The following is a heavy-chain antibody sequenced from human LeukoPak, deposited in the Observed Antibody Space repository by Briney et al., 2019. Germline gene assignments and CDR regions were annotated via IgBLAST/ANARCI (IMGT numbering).Heavy chain of an antibody. CDR3: ARSGGELLNDFDY. Sequence: ASVKVSCKASGYTFTGYYMHWVRQAPGQGLELMGWINPNSGGTNYAQKLQGRVTMTTDTSTSTAYMELRSLRSDDTAVYYCARSGGELLNDFDYWGQGTLVTVSS. V-gene: IGHV1-2*02. CDR1: GYTFTGYY. J-gene: IGHJ4*02. CDR2: INPNSGGT. D-gene: IGHD1-26*01.